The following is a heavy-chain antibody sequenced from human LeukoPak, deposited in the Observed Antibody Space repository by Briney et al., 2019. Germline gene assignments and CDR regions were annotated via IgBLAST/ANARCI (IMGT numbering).Heavy chain of an antibody. D-gene: IGHD3-3*01. J-gene: IGHJ4*02. CDR3: AKDAGSAIFGVVISRLDY. V-gene: IGHV3-23*01. CDR1: GFTFSSYA. CDR2: ISGSGGST. Sequence: GGSLRLSCAASGFTFSSYAMSWVRQAPGKGLEWVSAISGSGGSTYYADSVKGRFTISRDNSKNTLYLQMNSLRAEDTAVYYCAKDAGSAIFGVVISRLDYWGQGTLVTVFS.